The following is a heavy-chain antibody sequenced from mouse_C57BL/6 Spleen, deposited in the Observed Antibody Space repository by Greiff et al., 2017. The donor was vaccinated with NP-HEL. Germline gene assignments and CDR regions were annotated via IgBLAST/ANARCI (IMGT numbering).Heavy chain of an antibody. Sequence: EVQLVESGGGLVKPGGSLKLSCAASGFTFSDYGMHWVRQAPEKGLEWVAYISSGSSTIYYADTVKGRFTISRDNAKNTLFLQMTSLRSEDTAMYYCARLLRIYYAMDYWGQGTSVTVSS. CDR2: ISSGSSTI. D-gene: IGHD1-1*01. J-gene: IGHJ4*01. CDR3: ARLLRIYYAMDY. V-gene: IGHV5-17*01. CDR1: GFTFSDYG.